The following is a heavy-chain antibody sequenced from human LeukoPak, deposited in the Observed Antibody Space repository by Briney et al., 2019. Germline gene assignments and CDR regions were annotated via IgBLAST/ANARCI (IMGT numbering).Heavy chain of an antibody. V-gene: IGHV3-11*04. D-gene: IGHD2-15*01. CDR1: GFTFSDYY. CDR2: ISSSGSTI. Sequence: GSLVLSCAASGFTFSDYYLSWIRQAPGKGLEWVSYISSSGSTIYYADSVKGRFTISRDNAKNSLYLQMNSLRAEDTAVYYCARDLKEIVVVVAAPDAFDIWGQGTMVTVSS. J-gene: IGHJ3*02. CDR3: ARDLKEIVVVVAAPDAFDI.